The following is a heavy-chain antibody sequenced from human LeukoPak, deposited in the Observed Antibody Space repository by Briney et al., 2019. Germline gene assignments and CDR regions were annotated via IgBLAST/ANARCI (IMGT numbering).Heavy chain of an antibody. CDR2: INPSGDST. Sequence: ASVKVSCKASGYTFTSYDMHWVRQSPRQGLEWMGIINPSGDSTSYAQKFQGRVTMTRDTSISTAYMELSRLRSDDTAVYYCAREWGPYCSSTSCYAGVGHYYYYGMDVWGQGTTVTVSS. V-gene: IGHV1-46*01. CDR3: AREWGPYCSSTSCYAGVGHYYYYGMDV. CDR1: GYTFTSYD. D-gene: IGHD2-2*01. J-gene: IGHJ6*02.